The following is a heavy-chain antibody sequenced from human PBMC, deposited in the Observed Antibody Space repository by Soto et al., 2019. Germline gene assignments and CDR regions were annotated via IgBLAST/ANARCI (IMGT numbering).Heavy chain of an antibody. CDR2: IIPILNTT. CDR1: GGTFAGHA. J-gene: IGHJ6*02. CDR3: ARDWSVISGVALRVTYYFYGMDL. D-gene: IGHD3-3*01. V-gene: IGHV1-69*01. Sequence: VHLVQSGAEVKKPGSSVKVSCKASGGTFAGHAVSWVRQAPGQGLEWMGGIIPILNTTNYAQKFQGRLTTTSDEFMSTVYMELSSLRSEDTAIYYCARDWSVISGVALRVTYYFYGMDLWGQGTTVTVS.